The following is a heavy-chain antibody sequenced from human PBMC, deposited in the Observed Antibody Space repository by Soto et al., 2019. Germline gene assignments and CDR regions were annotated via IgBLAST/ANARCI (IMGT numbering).Heavy chain of an antibody. Sequence: GGSLRLSCAASGFTVSSKYMSWVRQAPGKGLEWVSLIQSGGPTYYADSVKGRFTISRDTSENTVHLQMDSLRAEDTAVYYCARDDVLCDGGRCYGVPLDVWGKGNRVTGSA. D-gene: IGHD2-15*01. CDR3: ARDDVLCDGGRCYGVPLDV. CDR2: IQSGGPT. J-gene: IGHJ6*04. CDR1: GFTVSSKY. V-gene: IGHV3-66*01.